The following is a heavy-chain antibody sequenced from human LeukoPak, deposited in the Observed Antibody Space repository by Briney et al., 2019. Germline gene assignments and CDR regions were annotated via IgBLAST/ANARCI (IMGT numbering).Heavy chain of an antibody. Sequence: GGSLRLSCAASGFTFSNYAMTWVRQAPGKGLEWVSAISGSGGSTYYADSVKGRFTISRDNSKNTLFLQMNSLRAEDTAVYYCAKPLHSGWYYFDYWGQGTLVTVSS. CDR1: GFTFSNYA. CDR2: ISGSGGST. J-gene: IGHJ4*02. D-gene: IGHD6-19*01. CDR3: AKPLHSGWYYFDY. V-gene: IGHV3-23*01.